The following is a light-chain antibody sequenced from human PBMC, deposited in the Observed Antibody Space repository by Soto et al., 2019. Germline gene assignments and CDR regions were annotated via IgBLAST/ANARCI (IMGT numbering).Light chain of an antibody. V-gene: IGLV1-40*01. CDR2: DNT. Sequence: QSVLTQPPSVSGAPGQRVTISCTGSSSNIGAGYDVHWYQQLPGTAPKLLIYDNTNRPSGVPDRFSGSKSGTSASLAITGLQAEGEADYYCQSYDTSLSGSWVFGTGTKVTVL. CDR3: QSYDTSLSGSWV. J-gene: IGLJ1*01. CDR1: SSNIGAGYD.